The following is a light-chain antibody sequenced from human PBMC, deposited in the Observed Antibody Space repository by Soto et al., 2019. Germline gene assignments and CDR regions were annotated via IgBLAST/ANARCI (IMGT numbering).Light chain of an antibody. V-gene: IGKV3-15*01. CDR3: HQYNDWPPA. J-gene: IGKJ1*01. CDR1: QSVSTN. Sequence: EIVVTQSPATLSVSPGERATLSCRATQSVSTNVAWYQQKPGRAPRLLIYGPSTRASGVPARFSGSGSGREFTLTISSLQSEDSAVYYCHQYNDWPPAFGQGTKVEI. CDR2: GPS.